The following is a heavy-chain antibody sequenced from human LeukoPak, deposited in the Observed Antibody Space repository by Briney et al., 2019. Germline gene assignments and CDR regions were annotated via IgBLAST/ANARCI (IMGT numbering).Heavy chain of an antibody. J-gene: IGHJ4*02. CDR2: IKQDGSEK. Sequence: GGSLRLSCAASGFTFSSYWMSWVRQAPGKGLEWVANIKQDGSEKYYVDSVKGRFTISRDNAKNSLYLQMNSLRAEDTAVYYCARPYYYGSGSYEGYWGQGTLVTVSS. D-gene: IGHD3-10*01. CDR1: GFTFSSYW. V-gene: IGHV3-7*01. CDR3: ARPYYYGSGSYEGY.